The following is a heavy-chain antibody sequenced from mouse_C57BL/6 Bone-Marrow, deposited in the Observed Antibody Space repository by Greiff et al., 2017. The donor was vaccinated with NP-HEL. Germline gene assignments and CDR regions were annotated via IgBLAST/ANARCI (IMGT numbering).Heavy chain of an antibody. Sequence: QVQLQQPGAELVRPGTSVKLSCKASGYTFTSYWMHWVKQRPGQGLEWIGVIDPSDSYTNYNQKFKGKATLTVDTSSSTAYMQLSSLTSEDSAVCYCAIRPFAYGGRGTRVTVSA. J-gene: IGHJ3*01. CDR1: GYTFTSYW. V-gene: IGHV1-59*01. CDR3: AIRPFAY. CDR2: IDPSDSYT.